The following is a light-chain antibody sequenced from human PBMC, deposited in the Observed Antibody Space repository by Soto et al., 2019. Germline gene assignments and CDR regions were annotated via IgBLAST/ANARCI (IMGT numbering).Light chain of an antibody. J-gene: IGKJ2*01. CDR3: QHYNMWPYT. V-gene: IGKV3-15*01. Sequence: ELVMTQSPATLSVSPGERATLSCRASQSVRNNLAWYQQKFGQAPRLLIYDASTRATGIPARFSGSGSGTEFTHTISSLQSEDFAVYYWQHYNMWPYTFGQGTKLDIK. CDR2: DAS. CDR1: QSVRNN.